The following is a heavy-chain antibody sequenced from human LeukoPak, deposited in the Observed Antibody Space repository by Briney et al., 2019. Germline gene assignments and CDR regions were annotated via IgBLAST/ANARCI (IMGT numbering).Heavy chain of an antibody. CDR3: ARVVAARPQPPIGYYYYYMDV. Sequence: KPGGSLRLSCAASGFTFSSYSMNWVRQAPGKGLEWVSSISSSSSYIYYADSVKGRFTISRDNAKNSLYLRMNSLRAEDTAVYYCARVVAARPQPPIGYYYYYMDVWGKGTTVTVSS. V-gene: IGHV3-21*01. D-gene: IGHD6-6*01. J-gene: IGHJ6*03. CDR2: ISSSSSYI. CDR1: GFTFSSYS.